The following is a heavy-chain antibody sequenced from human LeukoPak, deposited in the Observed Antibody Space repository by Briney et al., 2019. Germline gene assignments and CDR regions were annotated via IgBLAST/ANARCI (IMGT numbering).Heavy chain of an antibody. J-gene: IGHJ5*02. Sequence: GGSLRLSCAASGFTFSSYAMHWVRQAPGKGLEWVAVISYDGSNKYYADSVKGRFTISRDNSKNTLFLQMNSLRAEDTAVYYCARDQRGYTYGPTQEFDPWGQGTLVTVSS. V-gene: IGHV3-30*04. D-gene: IGHD5-18*01. CDR2: ISYDGSNK. CDR3: ARDQRGYTYGPTQEFDP. CDR1: GFTFSSYA.